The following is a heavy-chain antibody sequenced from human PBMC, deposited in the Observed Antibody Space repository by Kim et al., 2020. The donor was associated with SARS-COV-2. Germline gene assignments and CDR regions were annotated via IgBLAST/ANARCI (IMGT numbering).Heavy chain of an antibody. J-gene: IGHJ4*02. CDR3: ARDTDSRVWFDLDY. CDR1: GFTFSSKW. CDR2: IKEDGSEK. D-gene: IGHD6-19*01. Sequence: GGSLRLSCAASGFTFSSKWMSWVRQAPGKGLEWVADIKEDGSEKYYVDSVKGRFTISRDNATSSLFLQMNSLRAEDTAVYYCARDTDSRVWFDLDYWGQG. V-gene: IGHV3-7*05.